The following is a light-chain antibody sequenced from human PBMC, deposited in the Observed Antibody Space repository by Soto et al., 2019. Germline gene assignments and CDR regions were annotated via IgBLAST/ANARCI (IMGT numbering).Light chain of an antibody. CDR2: DAS. J-gene: IGKJ1*01. CDR3: QQYDSYSWT. V-gene: IGKV1-5*01. CDR1: QSISTW. Sequence: DIQMTQSPSTLSASAGDTVTITCRASQSISTWLAWYQQKPGKAPKLLIFDASSLQSVVPSRFSGSGSGTEFPLTISSLQPDDFATYYCQQYDSYSWTFGQGTKVDIK.